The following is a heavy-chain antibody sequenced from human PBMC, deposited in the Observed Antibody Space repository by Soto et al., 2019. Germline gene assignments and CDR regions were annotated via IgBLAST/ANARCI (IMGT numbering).Heavy chain of an antibody. V-gene: IGHV3-30-3*01. J-gene: IGHJ6*02. CDR3: ARSSNYGDYDEDYYYYYGMDV. CDR2: ISYDGSNK. Sequence: QVQLVESGGGVVQPGRSLRLSCAASGFTFSSYAMHWVRQAPGKGLEWVAVISYDGSNKYYADSVKGRFTISRDNSKNTLYLQMNSLRAEDTALYYCARSSNYGDYDEDYYYYYGMDVWGQGTTVTVSS. D-gene: IGHD4-17*01. CDR1: GFTFSSYA.